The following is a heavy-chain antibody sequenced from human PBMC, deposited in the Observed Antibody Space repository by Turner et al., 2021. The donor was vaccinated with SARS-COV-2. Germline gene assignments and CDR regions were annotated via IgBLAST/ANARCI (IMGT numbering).Heavy chain of an antibody. D-gene: IGHD3-3*01. Sequence: EVQLVESGGGLVKPGGSLRLSCAASGFPFSSYSMNWVRQAPGKGLEWVSSISSRISYIYYADSVKGRFTISRDNAKNSLYLQMNSLRAEDTAVYYCARGDDFWSGYSNYGMDVWGQGTTVTVSS. J-gene: IGHJ6*02. V-gene: IGHV3-21*01. CDR2: ISSRISYI. CDR1: GFPFSSYS. CDR3: ARGDDFWSGYSNYGMDV.